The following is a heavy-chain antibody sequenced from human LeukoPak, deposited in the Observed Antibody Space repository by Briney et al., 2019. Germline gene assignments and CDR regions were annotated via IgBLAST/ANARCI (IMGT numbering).Heavy chain of an antibody. CDR3: ARGKILRYPGRVIIDY. V-gene: IGHV4-34*01. Sequence: SETLSLTCAVYGGSFSGYYWSWIRQPPGKGLEWIGEINHSGSTNYNPSLKSRVTISVDTSKNQFSLKLSSVTAADTAVYCCARGKILRYPGRVIIDYWGQGTLVTVSS. J-gene: IGHJ4*02. D-gene: IGHD3-9*01. CDR2: INHSGST. CDR1: GGSFSGYY.